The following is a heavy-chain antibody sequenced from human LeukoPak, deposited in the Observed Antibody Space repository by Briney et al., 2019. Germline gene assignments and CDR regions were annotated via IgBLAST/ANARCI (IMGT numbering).Heavy chain of an antibody. CDR3: ARGSIVGATFDYFDY. Sequence: ASVKVSCKASGYTFTGYYMHWVRQTPGQGLEWMGWIKPNSGGTNYAQKFQGRVTMTRDTSISTAYMELSRLRSDDTAVYYCARGSIVGATFDYFDYWGQGTLVTVSS. J-gene: IGHJ4*02. CDR2: IKPNSGGT. D-gene: IGHD1-26*01. V-gene: IGHV1-2*02. CDR1: GYTFTGYY.